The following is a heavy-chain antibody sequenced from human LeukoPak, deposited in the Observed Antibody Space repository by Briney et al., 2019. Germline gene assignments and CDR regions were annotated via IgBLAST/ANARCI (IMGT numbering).Heavy chain of an antibody. V-gene: IGHV4-59*01. CDR2: IYYSGST. Sequence: SETLSLTCTVSGGSISSYYWSLIRQPPGKGLEWIGYIYYSGSTNYNPSLKSRVTISVDTSKNQFSLKLSSVTAADTAVYYCARGRYCSSTSCLTLGPREVFAWGQGTLVTVSS. D-gene: IGHD2-2*01. CDR3: ARGRYCSSTSCLTLGPREVFA. CDR1: GGSISSYY. J-gene: IGHJ5*02.